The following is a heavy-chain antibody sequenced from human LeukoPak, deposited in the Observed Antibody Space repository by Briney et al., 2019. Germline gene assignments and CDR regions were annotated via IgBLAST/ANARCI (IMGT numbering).Heavy chain of an antibody. D-gene: IGHD3-9*01. V-gene: IGHV4-38-2*02. CDR3: ARAVGSFDWLPLFDY. CDR1: GYSIGSGFY. J-gene: IGHJ4*02. CDR2: IYHSGVT. Sequence: SETLSLTCTVSGYSIGSGFYGGWIRQPPGKGREWIGNIYHSGVTYYTPSLKSRGTISVDTSKNQFYLKLSSVTAADTAVYYCARAVGSFDWLPLFDYWGQGTLVSVSS.